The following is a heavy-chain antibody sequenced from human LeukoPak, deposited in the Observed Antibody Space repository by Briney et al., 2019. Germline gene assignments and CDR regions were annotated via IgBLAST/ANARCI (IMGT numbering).Heavy chain of an antibody. D-gene: IGHD2-2*01. CDR1: GFTLSNAW. Sequence: GGSLRLSCAASGFTLSNAWMSWVRQAPGKGLERVGRIKSKTDGGTTDYGAPVKGRFTISRDDSKNTLDLQMNSLKTEDTAVYYCTTEGPAEPAAIDGVDVWGQGTTVTVSS. J-gene: IGHJ6*02. V-gene: IGHV3-15*01. CDR3: TTEGPAEPAAIDGVDV. CDR2: IKSKTDGGTT.